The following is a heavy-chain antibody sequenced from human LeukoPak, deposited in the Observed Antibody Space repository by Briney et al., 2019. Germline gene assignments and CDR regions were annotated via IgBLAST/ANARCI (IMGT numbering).Heavy chain of an antibody. CDR2: IIPILGIA. J-gene: IGHJ3*02. Sequence: EASVTVSCKASGGTFSSYAISWVRQAPGQGLEWMGRIIPILGIANYAQKFQGRVTITADKSTSTAYMELSSLRSEDTAVYYCARVDTAMVAFDIWGQGTMVTVSS. CDR3: ARVDTAMVAFDI. V-gene: IGHV1-69*04. CDR1: GGTFSSYA. D-gene: IGHD5-18*01.